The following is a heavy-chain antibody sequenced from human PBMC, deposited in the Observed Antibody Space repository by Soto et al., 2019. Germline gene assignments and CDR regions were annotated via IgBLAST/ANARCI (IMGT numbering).Heavy chain of an antibody. J-gene: IGHJ5*02. CDR3: ARGAPVRGVTVNWFDP. D-gene: IGHD3-10*01. V-gene: IGHV1-46*01. CDR2: INPSGGST. CDR1: GYTFTSYY. Sequence: QVQLVQSGAEVKKPGASVKVSCKASGYTFTSYYMHWVRQAPGQGLEWMGIINPSGGSTSYAQKFQGRVTMTRDTSTSTVYMELSSLRSEDTAVYYCARGAPVRGVTVNWFDPWGQGTLVTVSS.